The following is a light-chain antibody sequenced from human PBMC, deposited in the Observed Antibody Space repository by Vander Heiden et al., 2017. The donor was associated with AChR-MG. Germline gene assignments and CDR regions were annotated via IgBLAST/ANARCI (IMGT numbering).Light chain of an antibody. Sequence: SYVLTQPPSVSVAPGKTARITCGGTNLGSKSVHWYQQKPDQAPVLVIYYDSDRPSGSPERFSGSNSGNTATLTISRVEAGDEADYYCQVWDSSSDHPWVFGGGTKLTVL. CDR3: QVWDSSSDHPWV. V-gene: IGLV3-21*04. CDR2: YDS. CDR1: NLGSKS. J-gene: IGLJ3*02.